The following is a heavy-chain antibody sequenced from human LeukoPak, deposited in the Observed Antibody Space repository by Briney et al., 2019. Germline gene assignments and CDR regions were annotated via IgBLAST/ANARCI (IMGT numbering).Heavy chain of an antibody. CDR3: AREGYCSGGSCSNSLPPRSPRFDP. V-gene: IGHV3-11*01. J-gene: IGHJ5*02. CDR1: GFTFSDYY. D-gene: IGHD2-15*01. Sequence: GGSLRLSCAASGFTFSDYYMSWIRQAPGKGLEWVSYISSSGSTIYYADSVKGRFTISRDNAKNSLYLQMNSLRAEDTAVYYCAREGYCSGGSCSNSLPPRSPRFDPWGQGTLVTVSS. CDR2: ISSSGSTI.